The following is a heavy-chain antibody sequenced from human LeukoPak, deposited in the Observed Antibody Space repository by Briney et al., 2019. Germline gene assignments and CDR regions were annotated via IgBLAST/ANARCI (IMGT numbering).Heavy chain of an antibody. D-gene: IGHD5-24*01. CDR2: INPNSGGT. J-gene: IGHJ4*02. CDR3: ARDGGEMVSFGDY. CDR1: GGTFSSYA. V-gene: IGHV1-2*02. Sequence: ASVKVSCKASGGTFSSYAISWVRQAPGQGLEWMGWINPNSGGTNYAQKFQGRVTMTRDTSISTAYMELSRLRSDDTAVYYCARDGGEMVSFGDYWGQGTLVTVSS.